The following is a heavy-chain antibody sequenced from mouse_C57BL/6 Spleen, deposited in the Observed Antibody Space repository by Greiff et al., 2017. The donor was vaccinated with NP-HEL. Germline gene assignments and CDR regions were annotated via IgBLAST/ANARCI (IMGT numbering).Heavy chain of an antibody. CDR1: GYTFTSYW. CDR3: ARRVYPYYFDD. CDR2: IDPSDSYT. V-gene: IGHV1-69*01. J-gene: IGHJ2*01. Sequence: QVQLQQPGAELVMPGASVKLSCKASGYTFTSYWMHWVKQRPGQGLEWIGEIDPSDSYTNYNQKFKGKSTLTVDKSSSTAYMQLSSLTSEDSAVYYCARRVYPYYFDDWGQGTTLTVSS.